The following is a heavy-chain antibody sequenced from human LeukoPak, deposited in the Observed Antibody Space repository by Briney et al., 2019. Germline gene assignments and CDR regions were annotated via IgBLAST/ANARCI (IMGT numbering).Heavy chain of an antibody. Sequence: PGGSLRLSCAASGFTVSDFWMIWVRQAPGRGLEWVGHIRTKSEGATTQDAAPVKGRFTVSRDESKNTVYLKMDSLQSDDTAVYYCVKRWFDPWGQGALVTVSS. J-gene: IGHJ5*02. V-gene: IGHV3-15*01. CDR3: VKRWFDP. CDR1: GFTVSDFW. CDR2: IRTKSEGATT.